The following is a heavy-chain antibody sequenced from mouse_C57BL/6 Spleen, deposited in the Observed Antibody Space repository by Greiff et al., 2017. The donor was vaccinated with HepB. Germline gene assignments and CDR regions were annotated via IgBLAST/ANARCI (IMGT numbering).Heavy chain of an antibody. Sequence: EVQLQQSGPELVKPGASVKISCKASGYTFTDYYMNWVKQSHGKSLEWIGDINPNNGGTSYNQKFKGKATLTVDKSSSTAYMELRSLTSEDSAVYYCARNGYSNPYAMDYWGQGTSVTVSS. CDR3: ARNGYSNPYAMDY. D-gene: IGHD2-5*01. J-gene: IGHJ4*01. CDR1: GYTFTDYY. V-gene: IGHV1-26*01. CDR2: INPNNGGT.